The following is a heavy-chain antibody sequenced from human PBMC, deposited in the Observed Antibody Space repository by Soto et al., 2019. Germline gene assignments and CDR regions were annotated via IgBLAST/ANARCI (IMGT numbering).Heavy chain of an antibody. CDR2: ISGSGGST. D-gene: IGHD5-12*01. Sequence: GGSLRLSCAASGFTFSSYAMSRVRQAPWKGLEWVSAISGSGGSTYYADSVKGRFTISRDNSKNTLYLQMNSLRAEDTAVYYCAKDLYSGYELNAFDIWGQGTMVTVSS. V-gene: IGHV3-23*01. CDR3: AKDLYSGYELNAFDI. CDR1: GFTFSSYA. J-gene: IGHJ3*02.